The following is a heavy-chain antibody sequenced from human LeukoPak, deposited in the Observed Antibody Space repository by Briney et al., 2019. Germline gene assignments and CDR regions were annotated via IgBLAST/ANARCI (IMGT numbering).Heavy chain of an antibody. CDR2: ITSTSSYM. V-gene: IGHV3-21*01. D-gene: IGHD1-26*01. CDR3: ARDPYSGGYGDDYYYYMDV. Sequence: GGSLRLSCAASGFTFSSYSMNWVRQAPGKGLEWVSSITSTSSYMYYADSVKGRFTISRDNAQNSLYLHMSSLRAEDTAVYYCARDPYSGGYGDDYYYYMDVWGKGTTVTISS. CDR1: GFTFSSYS. J-gene: IGHJ6*03.